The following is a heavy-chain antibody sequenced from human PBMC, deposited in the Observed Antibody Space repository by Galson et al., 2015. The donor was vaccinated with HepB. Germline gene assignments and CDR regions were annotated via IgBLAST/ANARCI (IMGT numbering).Heavy chain of an antibody. CDR3: ARDGTRGGDLDY. Sequence: SLRLSCAASGFTFSSYWMTWVRQAPGKGLEWVANINMDGSEKYDVGSVRGRFTISRDNAENSLYLQMNSLRTEDSAVYYCARDGTRGGDLDYWGQGTLVTVSS. CDR1: GFTFSSYW. V-gene: IGHV3-7*01. D-gene: IGHD2-21*01. J-gene: IGHJ4*02. CDR2: INMDGSEK.